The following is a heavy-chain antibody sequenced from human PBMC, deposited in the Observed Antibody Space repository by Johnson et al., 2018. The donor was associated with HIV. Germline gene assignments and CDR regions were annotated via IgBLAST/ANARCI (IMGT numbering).Heavy chain of an antibody. Sequence: QVQLVESGGGVVQPGRSLRLSCAASGFIFSDYGMHWVRQAPGKGLEWVAVISYDGKYKYYGDSVKGRFTISRDNSKNTFDLKMTSLGVEDTAVEYCARDDIRDGKSFDIWGQGTMVTVSS. CDR3: ARDDIRDGKSFDI. J-gene: IGHJ3*02. V-gene: IGHV3-30*03. CDR2: ISYDGKYK. CDR1: GFIFSDYG.